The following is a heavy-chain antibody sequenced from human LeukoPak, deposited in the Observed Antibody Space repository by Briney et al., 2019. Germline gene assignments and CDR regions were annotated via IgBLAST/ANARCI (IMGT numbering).Heavy chain of an antibody. CDR1: GGTFSSYA. CDR3: ARSVTGPHYYYYMDV. V-gene: IGHV1-69*05. D-gene: IGHD4-11*01. J-gene: IGHJ6*03. Sequence: ASVKVSCKXSGGTFSSYAISWVRQAPGQGLEWMGRIIPIFGTANYAQKFQGRVTITTDESTSAAYMELSSLRSEDTAVYYCARSVTGPHYYYYMDVWGTGTTVTVSS. CDR2: IIPIFGTA.